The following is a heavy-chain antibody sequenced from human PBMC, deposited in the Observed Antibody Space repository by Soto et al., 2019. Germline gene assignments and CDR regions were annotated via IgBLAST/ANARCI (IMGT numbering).Heavy chain of an antibody. CDR1: GGSISSGDYY. CDR2: IYYSGST. J-gene: IGHJ6*02. CDR3: ARDNILGILYGGMDV. Sequence: SETLSLTCTVSGGSISSGDYYWSWIRQPPGKGLEWIGYIYYSGSTYYNPSLKSRVTISVDTSKMQFSLKLSSVTAAYTAVYYCARDNILGILYGGMDVWGQGTTGTVSS. V-gene: IGHV4-30-4*01. D-gene: IGHD3-3*01.